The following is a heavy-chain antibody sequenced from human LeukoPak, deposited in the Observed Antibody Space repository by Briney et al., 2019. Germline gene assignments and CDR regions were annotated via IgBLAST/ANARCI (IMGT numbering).Heavy chain of an antibody. CDR3: ARDRPAGTAASYYYYGMDV. CDR1: GFTFSDYY. V-gene: IGHV3-11*06. Sequence: PGGSLRLSCAASGFTFSDYYMSWIRQAPGKGLEWVSYISSSSSYTNYADSVKGRFTISRDNAKNSLYLQMNSLRAADTAVYYCARDRPAGTAASYYYYGMDVWGKGTTVTVSS. J-gene: IGHJ6*04. D-gene: IGHD2-2*01. CDR2: ISSSSSYT.